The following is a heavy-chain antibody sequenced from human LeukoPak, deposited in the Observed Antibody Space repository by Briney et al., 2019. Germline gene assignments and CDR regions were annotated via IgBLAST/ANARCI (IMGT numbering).Heavy chain of an antibody. D-gene: IGHD3-10*01. CDR2: IYPGDSYI. V-gene: IGHV5-51*01. J-gene: IGHJ3*02. Sequence: PGESLKISFKGSGYSFTSNWIGWVRQLPGKSLEWIGIIYPGDSYIRYSPSFQGQVTISADQSIRTAYLQWSRLKASDPAMYYCAREAGRGDAFDIWGQGTMVTVSS. CDR3: AREAGRGDAFDI. CDR1: GYSFTSNW.